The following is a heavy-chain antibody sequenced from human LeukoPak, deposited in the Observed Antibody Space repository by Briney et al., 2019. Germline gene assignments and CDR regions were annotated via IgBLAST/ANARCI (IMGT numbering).Heavy chain of an antibody. CDR2: IYHSGST. CDR1: GYSISSGYY. D-gene: IGHD6-13*01. CDR3: ARAHRDPTEAAAGLRDYWYFDL. V-gene: IGHV4-38-2*02. Sequence: SETLSLTCTVSGYSISSGYYWGWIRQPPGKGLEWIGSIYHSGSTYYNPSLKSRVTISVDTSKNQFSLKLSSVTAADTAVYYCARAHRDPTEAAAGLRDYWYFDLWGRGTLVTVSS. J-gene: IGHJ2*01.